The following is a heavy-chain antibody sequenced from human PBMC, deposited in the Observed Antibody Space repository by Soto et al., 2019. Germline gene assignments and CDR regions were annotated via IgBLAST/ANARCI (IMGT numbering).Heavy chain of an antibody. CDR2: MNPNSGNT. Sequence: ASVKVSCKASGYTFTSYDINWVRQATGQGLEWMGWMNPNSGNTGYAQKFQGRVTMTRNTSISTAYMELSSLRSEDTAVYYCARGVYRQSSIAARRTHYYMDVWGKGTTVTVSS. J-gene: IGHJ6*03. V-gene: IGHV1-8*01. CDR3: ARGVYRQSSIAARRTHYYMDV. CDR1: GYTFTSYD. D-gene: IGHD6-6*01.